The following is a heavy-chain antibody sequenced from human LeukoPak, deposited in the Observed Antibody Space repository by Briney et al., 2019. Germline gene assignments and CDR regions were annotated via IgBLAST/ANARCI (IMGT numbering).Heavy chain of an antibody. D-gene: IGHD4-23*01. CDR2: VDPEDGET. V-gene: IGHV1-69-2*01. CDR3: ATIRNSYYYYYMDV. J-gene: IGHJ6*03. Sequence: ASVKISCKVSGYTFTDYYMHWVQQAPGKGLEWMGLVDPEDGETIYAQKFQGRVTMTEDTSTDTAYMELSSLRSEDTAVYYCATIRNSYYYYYMDVWGKGTTVTVSS. CDR1: GYTFTDYY.